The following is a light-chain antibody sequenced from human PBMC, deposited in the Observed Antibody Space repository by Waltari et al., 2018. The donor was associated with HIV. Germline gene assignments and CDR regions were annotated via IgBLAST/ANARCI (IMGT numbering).Light chain of an antibody. Sequence: DIHMTQSPSSLSASVGDRVTITCPASQRIANYLNWYQQRVGKAPELLIYAASSLQSGVPSRFSGSGSGTDFTLTISSLQPEDFATYYCQQTFRAPRTFGQGTRVDI. J-gene: IGKJ1*01. CDR1: QRIANY. CDR3: QQTFRAPRT. V-gene: IGKV1-39*01. CDR2: AAS.